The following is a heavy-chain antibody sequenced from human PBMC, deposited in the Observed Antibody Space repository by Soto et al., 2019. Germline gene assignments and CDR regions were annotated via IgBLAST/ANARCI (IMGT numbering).Heavy chain of an antibody. CDR2: IYARGST. Sequence: QVQLQESGPGLVKPSETLSLTCNVSGGSVSGHYWSWIRQPAGKGLEWIGRIYARGSTYYNPSLEGRVTISVDTCKSRFSLKLRSVTAADTAVYYCARDRRGYNYGRNPFDIWGQGTMVTVSS. D-gene: IGHD5-18*01. J-gene: IGHJ3*02. CDR1: GGSVSGHY. CDR3: ARDRRGYNYGRNPFDI. V-gene: IGHV4-4*07.